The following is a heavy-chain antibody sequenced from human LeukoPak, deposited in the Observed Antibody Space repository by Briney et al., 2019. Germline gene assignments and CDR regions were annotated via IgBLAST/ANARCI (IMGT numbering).Heavy chain of an antibody. V-gene: IGHV4-34*01. CDR1: GGSFSGYY. J-gene: IGHJ5*02. CDR3: ARGGRDGYNT. Sequence: SETLSLTCAVYGGSFSGYYWSWIPQPPGKGLEWIGEINHSGSTNYNPSLKSRVTISVDTSKNQFSLKLRSVTAADTAVYYCARGGRDGYNTWGQGTLVTVSS. CDR2: INHSGST. D-gene: IGHD5-24*01.